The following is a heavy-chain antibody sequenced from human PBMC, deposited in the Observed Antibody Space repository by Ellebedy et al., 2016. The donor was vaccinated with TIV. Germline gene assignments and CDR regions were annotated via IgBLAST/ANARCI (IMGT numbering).Heavy chain of an antibody. V-gene: IGHV3-48*02. D-gene: IGHD3-10*01. CDR3: ARVPGSFSLNWFDP. J-gene: IGHJ5*02. Sequence: GGSLRLXXAASGFTFCSYSMNWVRQAPGKGLEWVSYISSSSSTIYYADSVKGRFTISRDNAKNSLYLQMNSLRDEDTAVYYCARVPGSFSLNWFDPWGQGNLVTVSS. CDR2: ISSSSSTI. CDR1: GFTFCSYS.